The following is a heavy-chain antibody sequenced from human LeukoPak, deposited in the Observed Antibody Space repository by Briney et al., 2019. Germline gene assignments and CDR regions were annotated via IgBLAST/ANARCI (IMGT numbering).Heavy chain of an antibody. V-gene: IGHV4-59*08. Sequence: SETLSLTCTVSGGSISSYYWTWIRQPPGKGLGLEWIGYIYYSGGTNYNPSLKSRVTISIDTSKNQFSLKLTSVTAADTAVYFCVRHFHGSGYVVDLWGQGTLVAVSS. J-gene: IGHJ5*02. CDR3: VRHFHGSGYVVDL. CDR2: IYYSGGT. CDR1: GGSISSYY. D-gene: IGHD6-13*01.